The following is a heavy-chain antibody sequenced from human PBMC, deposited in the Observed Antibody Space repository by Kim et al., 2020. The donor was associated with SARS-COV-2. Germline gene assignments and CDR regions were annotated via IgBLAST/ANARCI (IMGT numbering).Heavy chain of an antibody. CDR1: GYTFTGYY. Sequence: ASVKVSCKASGYTFTGYYMHWVRQAPGQGLEWMGWINPNSGGTNYAQKFQGRVTMTRDTSISTAYMELSRLRSDDTAVYYCARIGYGSGSYNFDYWGQGTLVTVSS. D-gene: IGHD3-10*01. CDR3: ARIGYGSGSYNFDY. J-gene: IGHJ4*02. V-gene: IGHV1-2*02. CDR2: INPNSGGT.